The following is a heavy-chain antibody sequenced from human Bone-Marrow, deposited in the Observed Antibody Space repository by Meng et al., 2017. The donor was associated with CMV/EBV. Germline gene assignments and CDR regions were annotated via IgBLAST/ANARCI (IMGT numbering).Heavy chain of an antibody. Sequence: ASVKVSCKASGYTFTSYGISWVRQAPGQGLEWMGWINPNSGGTNYAQKFQGRVTMTRDTSISTAYMELSRLRSDDTAVYYCLGRDGYIFDYWGQGTLVTVSS. CDR1: GYTFTSYG. V-gene: IGHV1-2*02. CDR3: LGRDGYIFDY. D-gene: IGHD5-24*01. CDR2: INPNSGGT. J-gene: IGHJ4*02.